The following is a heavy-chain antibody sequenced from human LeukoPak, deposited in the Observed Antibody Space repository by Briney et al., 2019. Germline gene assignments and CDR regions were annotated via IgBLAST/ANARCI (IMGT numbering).Heavy chain of an antibody. CDR3: ARDYNYGPNYYYYGMDV. D-gene: IGHD4-17*01. V-gene: IGHV3-53*01. Sequence: GGSLRLSCAASGFTVNNNYMSWVRQAPGKGLEWVSVIYSGGRTYYADSVKGRFTISRDNSKNTLYLQMNSLRAEDTAVYYCARDYNYGPNYYYYGMDVWGQGTTVTVSS. CDR2: IYSGGRT. CDR1: GFTVNNNY. J-gene: IGHJ6*02.